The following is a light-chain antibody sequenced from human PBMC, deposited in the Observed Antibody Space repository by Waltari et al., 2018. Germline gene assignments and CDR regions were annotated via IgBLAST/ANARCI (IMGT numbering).Light chain of an antibody. V-gene: IGKV1-6*01. CDR3: LQDFSYPLT. Sequence: AIQMTQSPSSLSASVGDRVIITCRASQDIGNDLAWFQQKPGKAPMLLIYAAAKLQSGVPSRFSGSGSGTDFTLTVSSLQPEDFATYYCLQDFSYPLTFGQGTRVDIK. J-gene: IGKJ1*01. CDR2: AAA. CDR1: QDIGND.